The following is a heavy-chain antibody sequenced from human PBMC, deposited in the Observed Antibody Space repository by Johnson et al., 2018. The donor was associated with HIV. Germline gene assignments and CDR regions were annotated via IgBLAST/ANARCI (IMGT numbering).Heavy chain of an antibody. CDR3: ARETAGATNDAFDI. CDR2: IWHDGSND. CDR1: GFTFSSYA. D-gene: IGHD1-26*01. V-gene: IGHV3-33*08. J-gene: IGHJ3*02. Sequence: QVQLVESGGGLVQPGGSLRLSCAASGFTFSSYAMSWVRQAPGKGLEWVALIWHDGSNDNYADSVKGRFTISRDNSKNTVHLQMNSRRAEDTAVYHCARETAGATNDAFDIWGQGTMVTVSS.